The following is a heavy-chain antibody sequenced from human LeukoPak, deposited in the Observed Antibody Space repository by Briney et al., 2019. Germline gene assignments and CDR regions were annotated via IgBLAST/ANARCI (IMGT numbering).Heavy chain of an antibody. CDR2: IYYSGST. V-gene: IGHV4-59*08. CDR3: VRHGAHYDTRMDV. CDR1: GGSISSYY. D-gene: IGHD3-9*01. Sequence: PSETLSLTCTVSGGSISSYYWSWIRQPPGKGLEWIGYIYYSGSTNYNPSLKSRVTISVDTSKNQFSLKLSSVTAADTAVYYCVRHGAHYDTRMDVWGQGTTVTVSS. J-gene: IGHJ6*02.